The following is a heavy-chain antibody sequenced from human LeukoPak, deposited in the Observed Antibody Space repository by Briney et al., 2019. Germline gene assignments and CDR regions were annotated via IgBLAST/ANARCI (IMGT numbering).Heavy chain of an antibody. Sequence: SETLSLTCTVSGGSFSSYYWTWIRQPPGKGLEWIGYIYDSGSTTYNPSLKSRLTISVDTSKNQVYLNLSSVTAADTAVYYCARGRTYYDSSGYYLYFDYWGQGTPVTVSS. CDR1: GGSFSSYY. J-gene: IGHJ4*02. CDR2: IYDSGST. V-gene: IGHV4-59*01. CDR3: ARGRTYYDSSGYYLYFDY. D-gene: IGHD3-22*01.